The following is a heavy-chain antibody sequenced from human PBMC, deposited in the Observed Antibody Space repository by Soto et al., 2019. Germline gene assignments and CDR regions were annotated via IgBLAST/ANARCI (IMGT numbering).Heavy chain of an antibody. J-gene: IGHJ6*02. D-gene: IGHD5-12*01. V-gene: IGHV4-59*01. Sequence: QVQLQESGPGLVKPSETLSLTCTVSGGSISSYYWSWIRQPPGKGLEWIGYIYYSGSTNYNPSLRRGVTIAVDTSKNQFSLKLSAVTAADTAVYYCASTRRDGYNAYYYSGMDVWGQGTTVTVSS. CDR1: GGSISSYY. CDR3: ASTRRDGYNAYYYSGMDV. CDR2: IYYSGST.